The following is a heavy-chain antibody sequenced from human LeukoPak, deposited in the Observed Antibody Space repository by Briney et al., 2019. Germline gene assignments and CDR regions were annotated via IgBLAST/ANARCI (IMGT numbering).Heavy chain of an antibody. Sequence: ASVKVSCKASGYTFTSYYMHWVRQAPGQGLEWMGIINPSGGSTSYAQKFQGRVTMTRDTSTSTVYMELSSLRSEDTAVYYCARELGPRWLQPETIDYWGQGTLVTVSS. V-gene: IGHV1-46*01. CDR3: ARELGPRWLQPETIDY. CDR2: INPSGGST. J-gene: IGHJ4*02. CDR1: GYTFTSYY. D-gene: IGHD5-24*01.